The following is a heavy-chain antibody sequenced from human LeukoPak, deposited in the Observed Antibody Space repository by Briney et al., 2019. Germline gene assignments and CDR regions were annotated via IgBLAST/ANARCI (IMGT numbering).Heavy chain of an antibody. CDR3: ARGHGYSGHALAY. Sequence: SETLSLTCTVSGTSINDYYWSWIRQPPGKRLEWIGYIYFSGHTNYSPTLKSRVTMSLDAPRDHFSLQLNSVTAADTAVYYCARGHGYSGHALAYWGQGILVTVSS. J-gene: IGHJ4*02. V-gene: IGHV4-59*01. CDR2: IYFSGHT. CDR1: GTSINDYY. D-gene: IGHD5-12*01.